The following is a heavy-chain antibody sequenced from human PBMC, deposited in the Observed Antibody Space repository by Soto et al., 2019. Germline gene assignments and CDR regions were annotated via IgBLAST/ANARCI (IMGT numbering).Heavy chain of an antibody. Sequence: ASVKVSCKASGYTFTSYYMHWVRQAPGQGLEWMGIINPSGGSTSYAQKFQGRVTMTRDTSTSTVYMELSSLRSEDTAVYYCARGSDGTYYDFWSGYYRPRNYMDVWGKGTTVTAP. J-gene: IGHJ6*03. CDR1: GYTFTSYY. V-gene: IGHV1-46*03. CDR3: ARGSDGTYYDFWSGYYRPRNYMDV. D-gene: IGHD3-3*01. CDR2: INPSGGST.